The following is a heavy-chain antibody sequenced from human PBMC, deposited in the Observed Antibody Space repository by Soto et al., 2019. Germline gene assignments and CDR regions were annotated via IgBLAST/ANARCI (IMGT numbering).Heavy chain of an antibody. CDR2: ISAYNGNT. CDR1: GYTFTSYG. Sequence: ASVKVSCKASGYTFTSYGISWVRQAPGQGLEWMGWISAYNGNTSYAQKLQGRVTMTTDTSTSTAYMELRSLRSDDTAVYYCARDLTRQLVFSYYYYYGMDVWGQGTTVTV. J-gene: IGHJ6*02. V-gene: IGHV1-18*04. D-gene: IGHD6-6*01. CDR3: ARDLTRQLVFSYYYYYGMDV.